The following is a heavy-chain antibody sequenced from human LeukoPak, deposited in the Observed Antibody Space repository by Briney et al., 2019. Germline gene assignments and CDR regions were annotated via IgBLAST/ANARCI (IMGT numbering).Heavy chain of an antibody. J-gene: IGHJ4*02. V-gene: IGHV3-13*01. Sequence: GGSLRLSCAASGFTVNNFDMHWVRQAPGKGLEWVSGIGTEGDTYYPGSVKGRFTISRENATNSLYLQMNSLTAGDTAVYYCARERDGFFDYWGQGTLVTVSS. CDR1: GFTVNNFD. CDR2: IGTEGDT. CDR3: ARERDGFFDY. D-gene: IGHD5-24*01.